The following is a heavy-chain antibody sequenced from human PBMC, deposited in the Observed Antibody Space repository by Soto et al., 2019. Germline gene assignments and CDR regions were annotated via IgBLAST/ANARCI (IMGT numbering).Heavy chain of an antibody. D-gene: IGHD3-22*01. V-gene: IGHV4-39*01. J-gene: IGHJ4*02. CDR3: ARQPYDSSGNRFYY. CDR2: MYYSGST. CDR1: GGSISSSSYY. Sequence: SETLSLTCTVSGGSISSSSYYWGWIRQPPGKGLEWIGSMYYSGSTYYNPSLKSRVTISVDTSKNQFSLKLSSVTAADTAVYYCARQPYDSSGNRFYYWGQGTLVTVSS.